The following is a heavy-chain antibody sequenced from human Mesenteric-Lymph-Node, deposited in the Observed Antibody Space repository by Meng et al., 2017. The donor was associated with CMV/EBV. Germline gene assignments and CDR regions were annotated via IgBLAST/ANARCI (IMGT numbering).Heavy chain of an antibody. J-gene: IGHJ6*02. Sequence: SVKVSCKASGGTFSSYAISWVRQAPGQGLEWMGGIIPIFGTANYAQKFQGRVTITTDASTSTAYVELGSLGSEDTAVYYCARGGVGVVPAANRCLGMDVWGQGTTVTVSS. D-gene: IGHD2-2*01. CDR3: ARGGVGVVPAANRCLGMDV. V-gene: IGHV1-69*05. CDR2: IIPIFGTA. CDR1: GGTFSSYA.